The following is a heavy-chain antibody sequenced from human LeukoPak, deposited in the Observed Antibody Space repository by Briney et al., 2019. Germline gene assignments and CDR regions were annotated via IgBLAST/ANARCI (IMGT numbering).Heavy chain of an antibody. D-gene: IGHD2-8*01. CDR1: GFTFSSYW. CDR3: ARGCHRRWCMLVGNYYFDY. CDR2: IKQDGGEK. V-gene: IGHV3-7*03. J-gene: IGHJ4*02. Sequence: GGSLRLSCAASGFTFSSYWMSWVRQAPGKGLEWVANIKQDGGEKYYVDSVKGRFTISRDNAKNSLYLQMNSLRAEDTAVYYCARGCHRRWCMLVGNYYFDYWGQGTLVTVSS.